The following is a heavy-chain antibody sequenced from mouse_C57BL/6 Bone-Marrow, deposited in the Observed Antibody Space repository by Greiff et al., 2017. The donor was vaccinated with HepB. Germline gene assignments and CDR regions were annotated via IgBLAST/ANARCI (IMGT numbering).Heavy chain of an antibody. CDR1: GYTFTSYW. CDR2: IDPSDSYT. V-gene: IGHV1-69*01. Sequence: VQLQQPGAELVMPGASVKLSCKASGYTFTSYWMHWVKQRPGQGLEWIGEIDPSDSYTNYNQKFKGKSTLTVDKSSSTAYMQLSSLTSEDSAVYYCARRITTVPFAYWGQGTLVTVSA. CDR3: ARRITTVPFAY. J-gene: IGHJ3*01. D-gene: IGHD1-1*01.